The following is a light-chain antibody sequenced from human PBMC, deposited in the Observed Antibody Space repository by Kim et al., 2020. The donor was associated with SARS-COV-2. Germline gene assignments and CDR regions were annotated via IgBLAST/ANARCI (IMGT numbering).Light chain of an antibody. J-gene: IGKJ2*01. CDR3: QQRYSTPYT. Sequence: SASVGDTVTIPCRASQSISSYLNWYQQKPGKAPKLLIYAASSLQSGVPSRFSGSGSGTDFTLTISSLQPEDFVTYYCQQRYSTPYTFGQGTKLEI. CDR1: QSISSY. CDR2: AAS. V-gene: IGKV1-39*01.